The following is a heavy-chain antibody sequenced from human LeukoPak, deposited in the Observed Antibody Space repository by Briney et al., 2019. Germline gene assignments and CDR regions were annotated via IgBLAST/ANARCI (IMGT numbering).Heavy chain of an antibody. CDR3: ARSTYCGGDCYPALGY. CDR2: ISSSNNTI. D-gene: IGHD2-21*02. J-gene: IGHJ4*02. Sequence: GGSLRLSCAASGFTFSNAWMSWVRQAPGKGLEWVSYISSSNNTIYYADSVKGRFTISRDNAKNSLYLQMNSLRDEDTAVYYCARSTYCGGDCYPALGYWGQGTPVTVSS. CDR1: GFTFSNAW. V-gene: IGHV3-48*02.